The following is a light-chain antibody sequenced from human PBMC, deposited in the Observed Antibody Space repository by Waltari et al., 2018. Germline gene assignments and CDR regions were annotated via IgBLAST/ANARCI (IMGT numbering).Light chain of an antibody. CDR1: SSDVGGYNY. J-gene: IGLJ3*02. CDR2: EGS. Sequence: QSALTQPASVSGSPGQSITISCTGTSSDVGGYNYFSWYQQHPGKAPKLMIYEGSNRPSVVSNRCSGSKSGNTASLTISGLQAEDEADYYCSSYTSSSTRVFGGGTKLTVL. CDR3: SSYTSSSTRV. V-gene: IGLV2-14*01.